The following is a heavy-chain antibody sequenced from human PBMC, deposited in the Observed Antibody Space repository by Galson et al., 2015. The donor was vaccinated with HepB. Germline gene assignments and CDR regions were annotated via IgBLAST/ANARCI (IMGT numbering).Heavy chain of an antibody. D-gene: IGHD3-16*01. CDR3: ARHSVMILRPERMPREAFDI. CDR2: IDPGESYT. V-gene: IGHV5-10-1*01. J-gene: IGHJ3*02. CDR1: GYSFTTYW. Sequence: QSGAEVKKPGESLRISCKASGYSFTTYWISWVRQMSGKGLEWMGRIDPGESYTNFSPSFQGPVTISAAKSIIPASLQWRSLKASDTAMYYCARHSVMILRPERMPREAFDIWGQGIMVTVSS.